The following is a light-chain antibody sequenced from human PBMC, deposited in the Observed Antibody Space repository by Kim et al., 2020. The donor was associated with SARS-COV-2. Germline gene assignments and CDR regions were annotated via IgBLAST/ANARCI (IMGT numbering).Light chain of an antibody. J-gene: IGKJ4*01. CDR3: QQLDSYPVT. CDR1: QGIGTS. V-gene: IGKV1-9*01. Sequence: IQLTQSPASLSASVGDRVTITCRASQGIGTSIAWYQQKPGKAPNLLITRVSILRGGVPSRFSGSRSGTDFTLTINSLQPEDFATYYCQQLDSYPVTFGGGTKVDIK. CDR2: RVS.